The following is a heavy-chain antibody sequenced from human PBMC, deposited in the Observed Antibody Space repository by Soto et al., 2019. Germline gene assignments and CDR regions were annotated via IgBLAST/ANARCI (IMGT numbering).Heavy chain of an antibody. CDR3: ARSVAAGFDY. J-gene: IGHJ4*02. Sequence: SLRLSCAASGFSVSSYWMSWVRQAPGKGLEWVANIKQDGSEKYYVDSVKGRFTISRDNAKNSLYLQMNSLRAEDTGVYYCARSVAAGFDYWGQGTLVIVSS. CDR1: GFSVSSYW. V-gene: IGHV3-7*01. CDR2: IKQDGSEK. D-gene: IGHD6-13*01.